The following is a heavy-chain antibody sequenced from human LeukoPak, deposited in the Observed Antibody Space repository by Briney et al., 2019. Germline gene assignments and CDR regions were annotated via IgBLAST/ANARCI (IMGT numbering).Heavy chain of an antibody. CDR2: INPNSGGT. V-gene: IGHV1-2*02. CDR3: ARDPRYSGSYYDY. Sequence: GASVKVSCKASGYTFTGYYMHWVRQAPGQGLEWMGWINPNSGGTNYAQKFQGRVTMTRDTSISTAYMELSRLRSDDTAVYYCARDPRYSGSYYDYWGQGTLVTVSS. D-gene: IGHD1-26*01. CDR1: GYTFTGYY. J-gene: IGHJ4*02.